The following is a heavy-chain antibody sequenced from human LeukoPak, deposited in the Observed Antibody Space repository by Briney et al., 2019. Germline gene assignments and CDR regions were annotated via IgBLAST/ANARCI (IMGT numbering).Heavy chain of an antibody. V-gene: IGHV4-59*12. Sequence: SETLSLTCTVSGGSISSYYWSWIRQPPGKGLERIGYIYYSGSTNYNPSLKSRVTISVDTSKNQFSLKLSSVTAADTAVYYCARRWPAVAGGIWFDPWGQGTLVTVSS. D-gene: IGHD6-19*01. CDR1: GGSISSYY. J-gene: IGHJ5*02. CDR3: ARRWPAVAGGIWFDP. CDR2: IYYSGST.